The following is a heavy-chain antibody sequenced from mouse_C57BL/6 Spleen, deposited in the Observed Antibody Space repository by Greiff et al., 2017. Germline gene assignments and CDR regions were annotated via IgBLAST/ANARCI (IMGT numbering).Heavy chain of an antibody. V-gene: IGHV1-82*01. J-gene: IGHJ3*01. Sequence: QVQLKESGPELVKPGASVKISCKASGYAFSSSWMNWVKQRPGKGLEWIGRIYPGDGDTNYNGKFKGKATLTADKSSSTAYMQLSSLTSEDSAVYFCAREGQKGFAYWGQGTLVTVSA. CDR3: AREGQKGFAY. CDR1: GYAFSSSW. D-gene: IGHD3-3*01. CDR2: IYPGDGDT.